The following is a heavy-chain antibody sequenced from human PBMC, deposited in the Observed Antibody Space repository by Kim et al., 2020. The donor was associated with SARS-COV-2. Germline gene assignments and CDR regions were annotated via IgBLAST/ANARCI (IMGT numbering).Heavy chain of an antibody. CDR3: AADFYDSSGYYYNY. Sequence: SVKVSCKASGFTFTSSGMQGVRQARGQRLEWIGWSVVGSGNTNYAQKFQERVTMTRDMSTSTAYMELSSLRSEDAAVYYCAADFYDSSGYYYNYWGQGTLVTVSS. CDR2: SVVGSGNT. D-gene: IGHD3-22*01. V-gene: IGHV1-58*02. CDR1: GFTFTSSG. J-gene: IGHJ4*02.